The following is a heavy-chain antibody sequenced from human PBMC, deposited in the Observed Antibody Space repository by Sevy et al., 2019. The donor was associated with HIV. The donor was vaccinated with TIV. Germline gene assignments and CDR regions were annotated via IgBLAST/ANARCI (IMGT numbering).Heavy chain of an antibody. Sequence: GGSLRLSCAASGFTLNAYWMHWVRQPPGKGLEWLANINQDGSTQYYAASVKGRFTISRDNAKNLVYLQMNTMRPEDTGLYYCARAIAAAAGFWGQGTLVTVSS. J-gene: IGHJ4*02. CDR1: GFTLNAYW. CDR2: INQDGSTQ. D-gene: IGHD6-13*01. V-gene: IGHV3-7*01. CDR3: ARAIAAAAGF.